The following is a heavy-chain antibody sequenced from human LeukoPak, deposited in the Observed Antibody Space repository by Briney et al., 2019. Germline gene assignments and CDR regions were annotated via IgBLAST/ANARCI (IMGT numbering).Heavy chain of an antibody. V-gene: IGHV4-30-4*01. J-gene: IGHJ4*02. Sequence: SETLSLTCTVSGGSISSGGYYWSWIRQPPGKGLECIGHIYYSGSTYYNPSLKSRVTISVDTSKNQFSLKLSSVTAADTAVYYCARGRGVPYYYDSSGYYPADYWGQGTLVTVSS. D-gene: IGHD3-22*01. CDR1: GGSISSGGYY. CDR3: ARGRGVPYYYDSSGYYPADY. CDR2: IYYSGST.